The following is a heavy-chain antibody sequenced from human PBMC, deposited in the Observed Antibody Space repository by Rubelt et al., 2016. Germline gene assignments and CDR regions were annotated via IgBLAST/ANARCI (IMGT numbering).Heavy chain of an antibody. D-gene: IGHD4-23*01. V-gene: IGHV1-18*01. CDR1: GYTFTSYG. CDR3: ARDVGGNSVVYYFDY. CDR2: ISAYNGNT. Sequence: QVQLVQSGAEVKKPGASVKVSCKASGYTFTSYGISWVRQAPGQGLEWMGWISAYNGNTNYAQKLQCRVTRTTDTARSTASMELRSLRSDDTAVYYCARDVGGNSVVYYFDYWGQGTLVTVSS. J-gene: IGHJ4*02.